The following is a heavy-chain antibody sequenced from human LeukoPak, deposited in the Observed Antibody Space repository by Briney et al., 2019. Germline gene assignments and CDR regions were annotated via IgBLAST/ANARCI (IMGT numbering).Heavy chain of an antibody. CDR3: ARDIQPWYKDYYYYYGMDV. Sequence: ASVKVSCKASGYTFTGYYMHWVRQAPGQGLEWMGWINPNSGGTNYAQKFQGRVTMTRDTSISTAYMELSRLRSDDTAVYYCARDIQPWYKDYYYYYGMDVWGQGTTVTVSS. CDR2: INPNSGGT. CDR1: GYTFTGYY. J-gene: IGHJ6*02. V-gene: IGHV1-2*02. D-gene: IGHD5-18*01.